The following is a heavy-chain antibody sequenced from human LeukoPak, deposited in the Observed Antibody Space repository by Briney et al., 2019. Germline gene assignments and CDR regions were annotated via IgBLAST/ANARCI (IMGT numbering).Heavy chain of an antibody. CDR3: ANEWRHTNYYYGMDV. CDR2: IRYDGSNK. J-gene: IGHJ6*02. CDR1: GFTFSSYG. V-gene: IGHV3-30*02. D-gene: IGHD5-12*01. Sequence: GGSLRLSCAASGFTFSSYGMHWVRQAPGKGLEWVAFIRYDGSNKYYADSVKGRFTISRDNSKNTLYLQTNSLRAEDTAVYYCANEWRHTNYYYGMDVWGQGTTVTVSS.